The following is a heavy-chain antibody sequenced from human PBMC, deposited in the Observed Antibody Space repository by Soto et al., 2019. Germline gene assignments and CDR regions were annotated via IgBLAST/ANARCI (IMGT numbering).Heavy chain of an antibody. D-gene: IGHD6-13*01. J-gene: IGHJ4*02. CDR1: GYTFTSYY. Sequence: ASVKVSCKASGYTFTSYYMHWVRQPPGQGLEWMGIINPSGGSTSYAQKFQGRVTMTRTTSTTQVYRELSSLRSEDTAVYYCARDDSSSPPYYFDYWGQGTLVTVSS. CDR2: INPSGGST. V-gene: IGHV1-46*03. CDR3: ARDDSSSPPYYFDY.